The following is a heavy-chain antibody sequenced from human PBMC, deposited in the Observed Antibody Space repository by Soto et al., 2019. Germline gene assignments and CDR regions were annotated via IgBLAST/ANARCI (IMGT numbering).Heavy chain of an antibody. D-gene: IGHD3-10*01. CDR1: GFTFSSYA. CDR3: AKGHYYGSGSLRPFDY. V-gene: IGHV3-23*01. J-gene: IGHJ4*02. CDR2: ISGSGGST. Sequence: GGSLRLSCAASGFTFSSYAMSWVRQAPGKGLEWVSAISGSGGSTYYADSVKGRFTISRDNSKNTLYLQMNSLRAEDTAVYYCAKGHYYGSGSLRPFDYWGQGTLVTVSS.